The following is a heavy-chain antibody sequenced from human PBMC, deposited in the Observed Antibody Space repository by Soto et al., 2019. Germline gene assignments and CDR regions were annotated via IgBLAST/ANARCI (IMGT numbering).Heavy chain of an antibody. V-gene: IGHV4-59*01. CDR2: IYYSGST. CDR3: ARADYDILTGSLYYFDY. CDR1: GGSISSYY. Sequence: PSETLSLTCTVSGGSISSYYWSWIRQPPGKGLEWIGYIYYSGSTNYNPSLKSRVTISVDTSKNQFSLKLSSVTAADTAVYYCARADYDILTGSLYYFDYWGQGXLVTVSS. D-gene: IGHD3-9*01. J-gene: IGHJ4*02.